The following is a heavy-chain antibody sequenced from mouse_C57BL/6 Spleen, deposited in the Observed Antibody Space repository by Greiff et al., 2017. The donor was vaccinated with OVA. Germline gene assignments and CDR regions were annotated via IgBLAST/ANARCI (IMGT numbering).Heavy chain of an antibody. V-gene: IGHV2-5*01. CDR3: VNKGEDYYVYAESYAMGY. J-gene: IGHJ4*01. Sequence: VQLQQSGPGLVQPSQSLSITCTVSGFSLTSYGVHWVRQSPGKGLEWLGVIWRGGSTDYNAAFMSRLSITKDNSHSPVFFKMNTLQSDDTALYYRVNKGEDYYVYAESYAMGYWGPGPSVSVS. CDR2: IWRGGST. D-gene: IGHD1-1*02. CDR1: GFSLTSYG.